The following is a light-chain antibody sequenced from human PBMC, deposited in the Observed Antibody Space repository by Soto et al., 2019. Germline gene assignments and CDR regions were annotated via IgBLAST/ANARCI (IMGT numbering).Light chain of an antibody. Sequence: DIQMTQSPSTLSTSVRARFTITCRASQSISKWLAWYQQKAGKAPNLLIYDASTLESGVPSRFSGSGSGTEFTLTITSLQPDDFATYYCQQYNSYSTFGQGTKVDIK. V-gene: IGKV1-5*01. CDR2: DAS. J-gene: IGKJ1*01. CDR3: QQYNSYST. CDR1: QSISKW.